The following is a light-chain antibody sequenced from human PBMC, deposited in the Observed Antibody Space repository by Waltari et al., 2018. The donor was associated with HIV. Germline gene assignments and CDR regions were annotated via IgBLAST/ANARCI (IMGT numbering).Light chain of an antibody. V-gene: IGLV3-1*01. Sequence: VNLEYKYVSWYQQRSGQSPILVIYEDNKRLSGIPERFSGSTSGDTATLTIKDIQALDDAEYFCQAWDSGIGVFGGGTKLSV. CDR2: EDN. CDR3: QAWDSGIGV. CDR1: NLEYKY. J-gene: IGLJ2*01.